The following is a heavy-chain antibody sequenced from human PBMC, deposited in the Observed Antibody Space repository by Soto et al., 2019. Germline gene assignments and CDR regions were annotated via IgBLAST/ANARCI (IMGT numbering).Heavy chain of an antibody. D-gene: IGHD6-19*01. CDR3: ARHDGFRSGWIFEY. CDR1: GDSITSTSHY. CDR2: IYYDGST. J-gene: IGHJ4*01. V-gene: IGHV4-39*01. Sequence: PSETLSLTCTVSGDSITSTSHYWGWIRQSPGKGLENIANIYYDGSTYYNPSLKSRVTVSADTSKDQLSLKLTSVTAADTAVYYCARHDGFRSGWIFEYWGHGTLVTVSS.